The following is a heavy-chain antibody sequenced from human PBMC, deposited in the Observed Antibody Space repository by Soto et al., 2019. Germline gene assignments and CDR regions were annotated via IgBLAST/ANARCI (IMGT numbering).Heavy chain of an antibody. CDR2: ISYSGTT. J-gene: IGHJ4*02. Sequence: SETLSLTCTVSGVSVSSGSFYWAWIRQPPGKGLEWIGFISYSGTTNYNPSLKSRVTISVDTSRSQISLKVSSLTAADSAVYYCARGATVTQYDYWGQGTLVTVSS. CDR3: ARGATVTQYDY. D-gene: IGHD4-17*01. CDR1: GVSVSSGSFY. V-gene: IGHV4-61*01.